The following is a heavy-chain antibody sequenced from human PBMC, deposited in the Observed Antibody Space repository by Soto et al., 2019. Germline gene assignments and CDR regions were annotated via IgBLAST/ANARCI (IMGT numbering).Heavy chain of an antibody. CDR3: AHRVLRTVFGLVTTTAIYFDF. D-gene: IGHD3-3*01. CDR1: GFSLNTSGVG. Sequence: QITLNESGPTQVKPRQTLTLTCTFSGFSLNTSGVGVGWNRQSPGKAPDGIAIIYWDDDKRYSPSLKSRLTITKDTSKNQVVLTMADLDPADTATYYCAHRVLRTVFGLVTTTAIYFDFWGQGTPVAVSS. V-gene: IGHV2-5*02. J-gene: IGHJ4*02. CDR2: IYWDDDK.